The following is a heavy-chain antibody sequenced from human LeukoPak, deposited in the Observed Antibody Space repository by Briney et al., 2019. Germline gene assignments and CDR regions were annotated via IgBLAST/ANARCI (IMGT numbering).Heavy chain of an antibody. CDR3: ARHLGVTGTWDY. CDR1: GGSINSYY. V-gene: IGHV4-59*08. CDR2: IYYSGST. Sequence: SETLSLTCTVSGGSINSYYWTWIRQPPGKGLEWIGYIYYSGSTNYNPSLKSRVTISVDTSKNQFSLHLNSVTAADMAVYYCARHLGVTGTWDYWGQGTLVTVSS. D-gene: IGHD6-19*01. J-gene: IGHJ4*02.